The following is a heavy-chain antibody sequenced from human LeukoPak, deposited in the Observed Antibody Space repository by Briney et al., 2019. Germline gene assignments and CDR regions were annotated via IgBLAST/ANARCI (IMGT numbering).Heavy chain of an antibody. D-gene: IGHD2-2*01. V-gene: IGHV1-2*02. J-gene: IGHJ4*02. CDR2: IKPNSGGT. Sequence: GASVKVSCKASGYTFTGYYMHWVRQSPGQGLEWMGWIKPNSGGTNYAQKFQGRVTMTRDTSISTAYMELSRLRSDDTAVYYCARGPNIVVVPAAILNYWGQGTLVTVSS. CDR3: ARGPNIVVVPAAILNY. CDR1: GYTFTGYY.